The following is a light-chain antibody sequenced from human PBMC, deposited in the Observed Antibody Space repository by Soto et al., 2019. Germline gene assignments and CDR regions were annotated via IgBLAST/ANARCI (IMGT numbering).Light chain of an antibody. Sequence: IHMTQSPSSLSASVGDRVTITCRASERITTYWNWYQQKPGEAPKLLISTSGTLQRGVPSRFTGSGSGTDFTLTITGLQPADFATYFCQQTYNTPYTFGQGTKLEIK. V-gene: IGKV1-39*01. CDR3: QQTYNTPYT. CDR2: TSG. CDR1: ERITTY. J-gene: IGKJ2*01.